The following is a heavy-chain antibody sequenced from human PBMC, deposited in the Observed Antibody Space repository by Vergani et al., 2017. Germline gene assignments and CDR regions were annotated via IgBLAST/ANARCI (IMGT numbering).Heavy chain of an antibody. V-gene: IGHV4-59*01. CDR1: GFTFSSYA. CDR3: ARGRGSSDY. Sequence: VQLLESGGGLVQPGGSLRLSCAASGFTFSSYAMSWIRQPPGKGLEWIGYIYYSGSTNYNPSLKSRVTISVDTSKNQFSLKLSSVTAADTALYYCARGRGSSDYWGQGTLVTVSS. CDR2: IYYSGST. D-gene: IGHD6-6*01. J-gene: IGHJ4*02.